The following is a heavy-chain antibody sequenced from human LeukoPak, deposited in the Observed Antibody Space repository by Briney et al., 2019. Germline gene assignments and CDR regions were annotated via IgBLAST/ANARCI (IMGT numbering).Heavy chain of an antibody. CDR3: ARGAYSSSWYGLYYYYGMDV. D-gene: IGHD6-13*01. Sequence: ASVKVSCKASGYTFTSYDINWVRQATGQGLEWMGWINPNSGNTGYAQKFQGRVTMTRNTSISTAYMELSSLRSEDTAVYYCARGAYSSSWYGLYYYYGMDVWGQGTTVTVSS. CDR1: GYTFTSYD. CDR2: INPNSGNT. J-gene: IGHJ6*02. V-gene: IGHV1-8*01.